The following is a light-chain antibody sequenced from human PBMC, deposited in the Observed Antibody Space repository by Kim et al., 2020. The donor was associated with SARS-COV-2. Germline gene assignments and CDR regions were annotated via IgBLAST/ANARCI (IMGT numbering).Light chain of an antibody. J-gene: IGLJ2*01. V-gene: IGLV3-19*01. CDR1: SLRTNY. CDR2: GQT. CDR3: SSRVSIGKHPL. Sequence: SSELTQDPAVSVALGPTVTITCQGDSLRTNYASWYQKKPGQAPLLVVYGQTNRPSGFPDRFSGSRSGNTASLTITGTQAEDEAEYYCSSRVSIGKHPLFAGGTKVTVL.